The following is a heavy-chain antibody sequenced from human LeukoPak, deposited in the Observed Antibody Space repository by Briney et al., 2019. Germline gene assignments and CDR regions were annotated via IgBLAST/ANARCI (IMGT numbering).Heavy chain of an antibody. CDR3: ARDLGYYDSSGYYDY. D-gene: IGHD3-22*01. V-gene: IGHV3-33*01. Sequence: GRSLRLSCAASGFTFSSYGIHWVRQAPGKGLEWVAVIWYDGSNKYYADSVKGRFTISRDNSKNTLYLQMNSLRAEDTAVYYCARDLGYYDSSGYYDYWGQGTLVTVSS. CDR1: GFTFSSYG. J-gene: IGHJ4*02. CDR2: IWYDGSNK.